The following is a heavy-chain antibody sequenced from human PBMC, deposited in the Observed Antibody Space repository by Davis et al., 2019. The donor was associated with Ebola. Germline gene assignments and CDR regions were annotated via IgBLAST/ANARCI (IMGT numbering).Heavy chain of an antibody. CDR2: IKEDVSDK. D-gene: IGHD2-15*01. Sequence: PGGSLRLSCAASGFTFRNYWMTWVRQTPAKGLAWVANIKEDVSDKYYGDSVKGRFTISRDNAKNSLYLQMNSLIAEDTALYYCVRDATRGGDFDFWGLGTLVTVSS. CDR3: VRDATRGGDFDF. J-gene: IGHJ4*02. CDR1: GFTFRNYW. V-gene: IGHV3-7*03.